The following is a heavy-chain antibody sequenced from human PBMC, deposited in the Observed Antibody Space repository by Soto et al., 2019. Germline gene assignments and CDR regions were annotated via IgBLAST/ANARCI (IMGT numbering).Heavy chain of an antibody. J-gene: IGHJ4*02. Sequence: SETLSLTCTFSVGSIISYYWSWIRQPPGKGLEWIGYIYYSGSTNDAPSLKSRVTISVDTSEDQWGVWLSSVTAADTAVFYCARVNSYGRAIDYWGQGTLVTVSS. CDR1: VGSIISYY. D-gene: IGHD5-18*01. CDR2: IYYSGST. CDR3: ARVNSYGRAIDY. V-gene: IGHV4-59*01.